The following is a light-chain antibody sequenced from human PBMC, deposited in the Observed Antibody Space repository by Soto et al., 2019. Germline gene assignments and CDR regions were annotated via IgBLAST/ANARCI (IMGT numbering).Light chain of an antibody. V-gene: IGKV3-20*01. CDR2: GAS. J-gene: IGKJ1*01. CDR3: QQYGSSPWT. Sequence: EIVLTQSPGTLSLSPGERVTLSCRASQSVSSSYLAWYQQKPGQAPRLLIYGASSRATGIPDRFRGSGSGTDFTLTISRLEPEDFAVYYCQQYGSSPWTFGQGTKV. CDR1: QSVSSSY.